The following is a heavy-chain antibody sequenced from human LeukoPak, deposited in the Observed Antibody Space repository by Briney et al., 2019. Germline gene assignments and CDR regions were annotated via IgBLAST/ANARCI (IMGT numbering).Heavy chain of an antibody. CDR3: AIIAGYCSSTSCSKFDY. J-gene: IGHJ4*02. CDR1: GYTFTSYY. D-gene: IGHD2-2*03. Sequence: GASVKVSCKASGYTFTSYYMHWVRQAPGRGLEWMGIINPSGGSTSYAQKFQGRVTMTRDMSTSTVYMELSSLRSEDTAVYYCAIIAGYCSSTSCSKFDYWGQGTLVTVSS. CDR2: INPSGGST. V-gene: IGHV1-46*01.